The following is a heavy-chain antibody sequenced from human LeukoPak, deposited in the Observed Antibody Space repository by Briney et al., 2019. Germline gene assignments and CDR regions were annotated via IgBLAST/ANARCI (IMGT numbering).Heavy chain of an antibody. J-gene: IGHJ4*02. CDR2: INHSGST. CDR3: ARGVTTGTTALDY. D-gene: IGHD1-1*01. Sequence: SETLSLTCAVYGGSFSNYYWSWIRQPPGKGLEWIGEINHSGSTNYNPSLKSRVTISVDTSKNQFSLKLSSVTAADTAVYYCARGVTTGTTALDYWGQGTLVTVSS. CDR1: GGSFSNYY. V-gene: IGHV4-34*01.